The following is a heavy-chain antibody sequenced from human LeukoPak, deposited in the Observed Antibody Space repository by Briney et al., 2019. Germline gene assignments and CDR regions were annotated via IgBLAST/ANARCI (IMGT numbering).Heavy chain of an antibody. CDR3: AKVRAYGSGSYSPGFDP. J-gene: IGHJ5*02. V-gene: IGHV3-23*01. CDR1: GFTSSSYA. Sequence: PGGSLRLSCAASGFTSSSYAMSWVRQAPGKGLEWVSAISGSGGSTYYADSVKGRFTISRDNSKNTLYLHMNSLRAEDTAVYYCAKVRAYGSGSYSPGFDPWGQGTLVTVSS. D-gene: IGHD3-10*01. CDR2: ISGSGGST.